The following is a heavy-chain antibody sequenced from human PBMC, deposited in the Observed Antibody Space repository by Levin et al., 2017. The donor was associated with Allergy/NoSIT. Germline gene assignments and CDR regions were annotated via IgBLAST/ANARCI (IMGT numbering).Heavy chain of an antibody. CDR1: GFTFSSYA. CDR3: VRRAIVVVVAASYWYFDL. V-gene: IGHV3-64D*06. J-gene: IGHJ2*01. CDR2: IDASGGSA. D-gene: IGHD2-15*01. Sequence: GESLKISCSASGFTFSSYAMHWVRQAPGKGLEYVSAIDASGGSAYYADSVRGRLTISRDNAKDTLYLQMSSLRAEDTAIYYCVRRAIVVVVAASYWYFDLWGRGTLVTVSS.